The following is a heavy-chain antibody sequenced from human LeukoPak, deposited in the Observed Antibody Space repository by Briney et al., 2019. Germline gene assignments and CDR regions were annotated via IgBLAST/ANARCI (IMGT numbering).Heavy chain of an antibody. CDR1: GYAFTSYG. J-gene: IGHJ6*03. Sequence: ASVKVSCKASGYAFTSYGISWVRQAPGQGLEWMGWISAYNGNTNYAQKLQGRVTMTTDTYTSTAYMELRSLRSDDTAEYSCARGPPIVVVITTLYYFYYMDVWGKGTTVTVSS. V-gene: IGHV1-18*01. CDR2: ISAYNGNT. D-gene: IGHD3-22*01. CDR3: ARGPPIVVVITTLYYFYYMDV.